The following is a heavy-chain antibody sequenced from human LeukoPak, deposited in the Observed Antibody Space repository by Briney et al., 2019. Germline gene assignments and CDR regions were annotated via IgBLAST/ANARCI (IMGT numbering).Heavy chain of an antibody. V-gene: IGHV1-2*04. CDR3: ARVKAPLRYFDWLPLMDV. J-gene: IGHJ6*02. CDR1: GYTFTGYY. Sequence: VASVKVSCKASGYTFTGYYMHWVRQAPGQGLEWMGWINPNSGGTNYAQKFQGWVTMTRDTSISTAYMELSRLRSDDTAVYYCARVKAPLRYFDWLPLMDVWGQGTTVTVSS. D-gene: IGHD3-9*01. CDR2: INPNSGGT.